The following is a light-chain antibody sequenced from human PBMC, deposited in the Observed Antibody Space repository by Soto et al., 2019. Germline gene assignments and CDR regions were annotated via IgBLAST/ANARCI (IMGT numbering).Light chain of an antibody. CDR3: QQSYSIPYI. CDR1: QTISTY. CDR2: AAS. Sequence: DIQMTQSPSSLSASVGDRVTITCRASQTISTYLNWYQQKPGKAPKLLIYAASSLQSGVPSRFSGSGSGTDFTLTISSLQPEDFATYFCQQSYSIPYIFGQGTKLQLK. J-gene: IGKJ2*01. V-gene: IGKV1-39*01.